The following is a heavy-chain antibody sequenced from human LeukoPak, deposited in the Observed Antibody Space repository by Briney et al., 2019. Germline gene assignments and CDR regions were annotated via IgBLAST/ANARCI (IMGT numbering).Heavy chain of an antibody. CDR3: AKDSSGSSWYWDY. Sequence: PGGSLRLSCAASGFTFSNYAIHWVRQAPVKGLEWVTFIRYDGSNKYYADSVKGRFTISRDNSKNTLYLQMNSLRTEDTAVYYCAKDSSGSSWYWDYWGQGTLVTVSS. D-gene: IGHD6-13*01. CDR1: GFTFSNYA. V-gene: IGHV3-30*02. CDR2: IRYDGSNK. J-gene: IGHJ4*02.